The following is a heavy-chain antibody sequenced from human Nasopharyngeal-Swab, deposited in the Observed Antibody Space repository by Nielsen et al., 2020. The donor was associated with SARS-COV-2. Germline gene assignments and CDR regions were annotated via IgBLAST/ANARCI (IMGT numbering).Heavy chain of an antibody. CDR2: INAGNGNT. D-gene: IGHD3-9*01. V-gene: IGHV1-3*01. CDR3: ARDRNVFRYFDWLGWFDP. Sequence: ASVKVSCKASGYTFTSYAMHWGRQAHGQRLGWMGWINAGNGNTKYSQKFQGRCTFTRDTSASTAYLELSSLTSEDTAVYYCARDRNVFRYFDWLGWFDPWGQGTLVTVSS. J-gene: IGHJ5*02. CDR1: GYTFTSYA.